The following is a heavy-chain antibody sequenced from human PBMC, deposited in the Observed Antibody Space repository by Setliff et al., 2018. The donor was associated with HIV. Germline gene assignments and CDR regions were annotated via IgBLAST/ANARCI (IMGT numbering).Heavy chain of an antibody. CDR2: ISTGSDAT. CDR1: GFTFSRSD. D-gene: IGHD3-22*01. CDR3: ARRGSSNFDSSRWFYYGLDV. Sequence: PGGSLRLSCAASGFTFSRSDMSWVRQAPGKGLEWVSYISTGSDATYYVDSVKGRFTISRDNAKNSLYLQMNSLRAEDTALYYCARRGSSNFDSSRWFYYGLDVWGQGTTVTVSS. V-gene: IGHV3-48*04. J-gene: IGHJ6*02.